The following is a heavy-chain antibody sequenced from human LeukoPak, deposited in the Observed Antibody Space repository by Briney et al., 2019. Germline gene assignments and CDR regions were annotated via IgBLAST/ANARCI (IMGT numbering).Heavy chain of an antibody. CDR3: ARTGYSSGWYPDNYFDY. Sequence: SETLSLTRTDSGGSISSSSYYWGWIRQPPGKGLEWIGCIFYSGSTYYNPSLKSRVTIAVDTSKKQFPLKLSSVTAADTAVYYCARTGYSSGWYPDNYFDYWGQGTLVTVSS. CDR1: GGSISSSSYY. V-gene: IGHV4-39*01. CDR2: IFYSGST. J-gene: IGHJ4*02. D-gene: IGHD6-19*01.